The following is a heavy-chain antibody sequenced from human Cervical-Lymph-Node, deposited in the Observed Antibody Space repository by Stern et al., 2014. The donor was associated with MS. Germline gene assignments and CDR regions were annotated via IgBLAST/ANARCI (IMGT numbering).Heavy chain of an antibody. V-gene: IGHV1-2*06. CDR3: AREAARIVVGIDY. Sequence: QVQLVESGTKMQKPGASVKVSCKASGYTLTAFFIHWVRQVPGQGLEWMGRVNPNRGETTYAQKFQDRVTLARDTSIGKAYLALSRLAAADAAVCYSAREAARIVVGIDYWGQGTQVIVSS. CDR2: VNPNRGET. D-gene: IGHD3-22*01. CDR1: GYTLTAFF. J-gene: IGHJ4*02.